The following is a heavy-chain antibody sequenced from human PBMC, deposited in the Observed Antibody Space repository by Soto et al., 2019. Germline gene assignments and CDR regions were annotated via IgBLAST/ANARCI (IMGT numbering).Heavy chain of an antibody. CDR2: IYYSGST. Sequence: SETLSLTCTVSGGSISSYYWSWIRQPPGKGLEWIGYIYYSGSTNYNPSLKSRVTISVDTSKNQFSLKLSSVTAADTAVYYCARQTRYSSSWYEFGYWGQGTLVTVSS. J-gene: IGHJ4*02. D-gene: IGHD6-13*01. CDR1: GGSISSYY. CDR3: ARQTRYSSSWYEFGY. V-gene: IGHV4-59*08.